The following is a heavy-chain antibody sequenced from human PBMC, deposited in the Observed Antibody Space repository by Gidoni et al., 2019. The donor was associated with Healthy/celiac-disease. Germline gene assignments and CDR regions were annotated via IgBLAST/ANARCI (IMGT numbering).Heavy chain of an antibody. Sequence: QVTLKESGPVLVKPTETLTLTCTVSGFSLSNARMGLRWIRQPPGKALEWLAHILSNEEKPYSTSLKSRLTISKNTSKSQVVLTMTNMDPVDTATYYCARSLADLGYCSGGSCYSGDAFDYWGQGTLVTVSS. CDR3: ARSLADLGYCSGGSCYSGDAFDY. V-gene: IGHV2-26*01. CDR2: ILSNEEK. J-gene: IGHJ4*02. CDR1: GFSLSNARMG. D-gene: IGHD2-15*01.